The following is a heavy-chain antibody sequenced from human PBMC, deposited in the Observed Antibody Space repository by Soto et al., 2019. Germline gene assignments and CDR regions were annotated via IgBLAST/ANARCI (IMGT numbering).Heavy chain of an antibody. Sequence: ASETLSLTCTVSGGSISSGDYYWSWIRQPPGKGLEWIGYIYYSGSTYYNPSLKSRVTISVDTSKNQFSLKLSSVTAADTAVYYCARAHDYYYYYGMDVWGQGTTVTVSS. J-gene: IGHJ6*02. CDR3: ARAHDYYYYYGMDV. CDR1: GGSISSGDYY. CDR2: IYYSGST. V-gene: IGHV4-30-4*01.